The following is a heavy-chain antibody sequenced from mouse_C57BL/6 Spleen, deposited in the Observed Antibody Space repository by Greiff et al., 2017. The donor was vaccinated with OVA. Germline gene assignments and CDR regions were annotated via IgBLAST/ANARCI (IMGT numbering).Heavy chain of an antibody. CDR1: GYTFTSYG. Sequence: VHVKQSGAELVRPGSSVKMSCKTSGYTFTSYGINWVKQRPGQGLEWIGYIYIGNGYTEYNEKFKGKATLTSDTSSSTAYMQLSSLTSEDSAIYFCARGYGSSHWYFDVWGTGTTVTVSS. V-gene: IGHV1-58*01. CDR2: IYIGNGYT. J-gene: IGHJ1*03. CDR3: ARGYGSSHWYFDV. D-gene: IGHD1-1*01.